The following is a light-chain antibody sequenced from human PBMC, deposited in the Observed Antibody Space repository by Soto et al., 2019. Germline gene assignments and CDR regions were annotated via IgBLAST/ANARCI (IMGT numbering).Light chain of an antibody. CDR3: QPYDSCLRGYV. CDR2: GNS. CDR1: SSNIGAGYD. Sequence: QSAVTQPPSVSGAPGQRVTISCTGSSSNIGAGYDVHWYQQLPGTAPKLLIYGNSNRPSGVPDRFSGSKSGTSASLAINGLQAEHAADYCGQPYDSCLRGYVVGKGTKVTVL. J-gene: IGLJ6*01. V-gene: IGLV1-40*01.